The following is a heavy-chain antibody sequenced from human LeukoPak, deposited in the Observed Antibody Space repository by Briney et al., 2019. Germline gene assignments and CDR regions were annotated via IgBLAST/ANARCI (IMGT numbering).Heavy chain of an antibody. V-gene: IGHV3-23*01. J-gene: IGHJ5*02. D-gene: IGHD1-20*01. CDR1: GXTFSSYA. Sequence: GGSLRLSCAASGXTFSSYAMSWVRQAPGKGLEWVSAISGSGGSTHYADSVKGRFTISRDNSKTTLYLQMNSLRAEDTAVYYCAKDGGYNWNDWFDPWGQGTLVTVSS. CDR2: ISGSGGST. CDR3: AKDGGYNWNDWFDP.